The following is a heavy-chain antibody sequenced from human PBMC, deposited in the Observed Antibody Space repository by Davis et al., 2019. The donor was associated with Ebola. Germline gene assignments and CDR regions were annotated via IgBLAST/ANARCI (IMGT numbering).Heavy chain of an antibody. J-gene: IGHJ5*02. Sequence: GESLKISCAASGFTFSSYAMSWVRQAPGKGLEWVSAISGSGGSTYYADSVKGRFTISRDNSKNTLYLQMNSLRAEDTAVYYCAKDRGSSWPNWFDPWGQGTLVTVSS. D-gene: IGHD6-13*01. CDR3: AKDRGSSWPNWFDP. CDR1: GFTFSSYA. V-gene: IGHV3-23*01. CDR2: ISGSGGST.